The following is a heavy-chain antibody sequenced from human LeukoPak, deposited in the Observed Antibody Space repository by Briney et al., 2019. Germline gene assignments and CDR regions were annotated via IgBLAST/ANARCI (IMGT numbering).Heavy chain of an antibody. D-gene: IGHD3-10*01. CDR1: GYTFTSYY. CDR2: INPSGGST. V-gene: IGHV1-46*01. CDR3: ARAQTMVRGVTDY. J-gene: IGHJ4*02. Sequence: ASVKVSCKASGYTFTSYYMHWVRQAPGQGLEWMGIINPSGGSTSYAQKFQGRVTMTRDMSTGTVYMELSSLRSEDTAVYYCARAQTMVRGVTDYWGQGTLVTVSS.